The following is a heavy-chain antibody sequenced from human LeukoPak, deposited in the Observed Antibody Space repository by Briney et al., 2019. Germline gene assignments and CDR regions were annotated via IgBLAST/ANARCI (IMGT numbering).Heavy chain of an antibody. V-gene: IGHV4-59*01. CDR3: ASSRYTGSYSTIDF. Sequence: NPSETLSLTCTVSGGSISSYYWNWIRQPPGKGLEWIGYIYYSGSTNYNPSLKSRITMSVDTSKNQFSLKLSSVTAADTAVYYCASSRYTGSYSTIDFWGQGTLVTVSS. J-gene: IGHJ4*02. D-gene: IGHD1-26*01. CDR2: IYYSGST. CDR1: GGSISSYY.